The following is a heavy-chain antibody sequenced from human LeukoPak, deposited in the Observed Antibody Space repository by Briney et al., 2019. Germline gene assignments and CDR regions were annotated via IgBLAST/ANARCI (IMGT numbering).Heavy chain of an antibody. J-gene: IGHJ6*04. CDR2: ISGSGGST. Sequence: GGSLRLSCAASGFTFSSYVMSWVRQAPGKGLEWVSAISGSGGSTYYADSVKGRFTISRDNSKNTLCLQMNSLRAEDTAVYYCAKGAAAGLYYYGMDVWGKGTTVTVSS. D-gene: IGHD6-13*01. V-gene: IGHV3-23*01. CDR3: AKGAAAGLYYYGMDV. CDR1: GFTFSSYV.